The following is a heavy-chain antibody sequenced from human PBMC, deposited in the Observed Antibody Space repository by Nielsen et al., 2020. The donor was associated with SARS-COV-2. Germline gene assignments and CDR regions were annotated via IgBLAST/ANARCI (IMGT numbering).Heavy chain of an antibody. V-gene: IGHV3-48*03. CDR3: AKDFWSSPNQVGPDY. Sequence: GESLKISCAASGFSFSSYEMNWVRQAPGKGLEWISDISSSGSTIYHADSVKGRFSISRDNAKNSLYLQMNSLRPEDTAVYYCAKDFWSSPNQVGPDYWGQGTLVTVSS. D-gene: IGHD3-3*01. CDR1: GFSFSSYE. CDR2: ISSSGSTI. J-gene: IGHJ4*02.